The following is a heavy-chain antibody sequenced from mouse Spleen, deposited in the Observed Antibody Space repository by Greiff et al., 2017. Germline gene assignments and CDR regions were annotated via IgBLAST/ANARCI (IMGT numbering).Heavy chain of an antibody. Sequence: VQLQQPGAELVRPGTSVKLSCKASGYTFTSYWMHWVKQRPGQGLEWIGVIDPSDSYTNYNQKFKGKATLTVDTSSSTAYMQLSSLTSEDSAVYYCAREDYDWYFDVWGAGTTVTVSS. CDR3: AREDYDWYFDV. CDR1: GYTFTSYW. J-gene: IGHJ1*01. D-gene: IGHD2-4*01. V-gene: IGHV1-59*01. CDR2: IDPSDSYT.